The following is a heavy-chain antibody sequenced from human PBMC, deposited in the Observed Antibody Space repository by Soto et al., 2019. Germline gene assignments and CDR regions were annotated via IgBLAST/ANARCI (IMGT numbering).Heavy chain of an antibody. CDR3: AKDRVFYGSRIKGDY. CDR2: ISGSGGST. V-gene: IGHV3-23*01. CDR1: GFTFSSYA. D-gene: IGHD3-10*01. J-gene: IGHJ4*02. Sequence: GGSLRLSCAASGFTFSSYAMSWVRQAPGKGLEWVSAISGSGGSTYYADSVKGRFTISRDNSKNTLYLQMNSLRAEDTAVYYCAKDRVFYGSRIKGDYWGQGTLVTVSS.